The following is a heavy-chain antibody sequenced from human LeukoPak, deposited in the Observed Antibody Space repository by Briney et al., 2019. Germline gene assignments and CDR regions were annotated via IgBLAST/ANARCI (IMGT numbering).Heavy chain of an antibody. CDR3: AISPLRGYFDL. CDR1: GFTFSSYA. CDR2: ISYDGSNK. D-gene: IGHD5-12*01. V-gene: IGHV3-30-3*01. Sequence: GGSLRLSCAASGFTFSSYAMHWVRQAPGKGLEWVAVISYDGSNKYYADSVKGRFTISRDNSKNTLYLQMNSLRAEDTAVYYCAISPLRGYFDLWGRGTLVTVSS. J-gene: IGHJ2*01.